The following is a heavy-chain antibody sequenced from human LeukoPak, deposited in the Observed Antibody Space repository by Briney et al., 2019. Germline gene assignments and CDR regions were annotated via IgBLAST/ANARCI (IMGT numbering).Heavy chain of an antibody. CDR2: IYYSGST. V-gene: IGHV4-39*01. CDR1: GGSISSSSYY. Sequence: SETLSLTCTVSGGSISSSSYYWGWIRQPPGKGLEWIGSIYYSGSTYYNPSLKSRVTISVDTSKNQFSLKLSPVTAADTAVYYCARHPTIAAAGTRVDPWGQGTLVTVSS. J-gene: IGHJ5*02. D-gene: IGHD6-13*01. CDR3: ARHPTIAAAGTRVDP.